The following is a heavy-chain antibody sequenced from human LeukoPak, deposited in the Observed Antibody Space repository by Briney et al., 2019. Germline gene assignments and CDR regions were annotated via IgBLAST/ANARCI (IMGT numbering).Heavy chain of an antibody. J-gene: IGHJ4*02. CDR1: GFTFSNYW. CDR2: IKQDGSGK. CDR3: ARIGSRDGYTVDY. Sequence: GGSLRLSCAASGFTFSNYWMSWVRQAPGKGLEWVANIKQDGSGKYYMDSVKGGFTISRDSAKNSLYLQMNSLRVEDTAVYYCARIGSRDGYTVDYWGQGTLVTVSS. D-gene: IGHD5-24*01. V-gene: IGHV3-7*01.